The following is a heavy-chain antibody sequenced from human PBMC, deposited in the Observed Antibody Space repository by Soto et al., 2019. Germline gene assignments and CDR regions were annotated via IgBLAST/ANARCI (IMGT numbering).Heavy chain of an antibody. CDR3: AGWNYDY. V-gene: IGHV3-23*01. CDR1: GFTFSDYS. D-gene: IGHD1-7*01. J-gene: IGHJ4*02. Sequence: GGSLRLSCAASGFTFSDYSMHWVRQAPGKGLEWVSVITGSRGNTYYADSVKGRFTISRDDSKNTLYLQMDSLRPEDTAQYYCAGWNYDYWGQGTQVTVSS. CDR2: ITGSRGNT.